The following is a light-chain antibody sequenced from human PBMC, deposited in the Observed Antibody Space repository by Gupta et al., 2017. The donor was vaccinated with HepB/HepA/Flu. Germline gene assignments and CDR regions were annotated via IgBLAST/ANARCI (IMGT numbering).Light chain of an antibody. CDR3: QQYDSSPST. CDR2: WAS. CDR1: QRVFQIFDNKNV. J-gene: IGKJ1*01. V-gene: IGKV4-1*01. Sequence: IVMTQFPDSLAVSLGLRATINCTSSQRVFQIFDNKNVLAWYQQKPGQPPNLLIYWASILYSGVPDRFTGSGSGTDFTLTISSLQAEDVAIYYCQQYDSSPSTFGQGTKVEIK.